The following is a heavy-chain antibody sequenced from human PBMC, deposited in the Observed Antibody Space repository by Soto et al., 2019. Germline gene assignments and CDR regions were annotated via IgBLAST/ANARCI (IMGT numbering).Heavy chain of an antibody. D-gene: IGHD3-22*01. J-gene: IGHJ4*02. CDR1: GGSFSGYY. Sequence: SETLSLTCAVYGGSFSGYYWSWIRQPPGKGLEWIGEINHSGSTNYNPSLKSRVTISVDTSKNQFSLKLSSVTAADTAVYYCARRRRRGTYYYDSSGRRGYYFDYWGQGTLVTVSS. CDR2: INHSGST. V-gene: IGHV4-34*01. CDR3: ARRRRRGTYYYDSSGRRGYYFDY.